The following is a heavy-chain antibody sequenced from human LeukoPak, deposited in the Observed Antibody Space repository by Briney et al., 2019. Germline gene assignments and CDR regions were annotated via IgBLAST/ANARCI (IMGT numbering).Heavy chain of an antibody. D-gene: IGHD3-10*01. CDR2: INHSGST. CDR3: ASLDDYYGSGSYGNFDY. CDR1: GGSFSGYY. V-gene: IGHV4-34*01. Sequence: SETLSLTCAVYGGSFSGYYWSWIRQPPGKGLEWIGEINHSGSTNYNPSLKSRVTISVDTSKNQFSLKLSSVTAADTAVYYFASLDDYYGSGSYGNFDYWGQGTLVTVSS. J-gene: IGHJ4*02.